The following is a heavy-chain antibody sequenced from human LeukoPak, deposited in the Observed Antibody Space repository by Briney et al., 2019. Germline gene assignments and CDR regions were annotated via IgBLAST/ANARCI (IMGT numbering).Heavy chain of an antibody. CDR3: AGDWSHRALDI. CDR1: GGSISSYY. Sequence: SETLSLTCTVSGGSISSYYWSWIRQPPGKGLEWIGYIYYSGSTNYNPSLKSRVTISVDTSKNQFSLRLSSVTAADTAVYYCAGDWSHRALDIWGQGTMVTVSS. V-gene: IGHV4-59*01. D-gene: IGHD3-3*01. J-gene: IGHJ3*02. CDR2: IYYSGST.